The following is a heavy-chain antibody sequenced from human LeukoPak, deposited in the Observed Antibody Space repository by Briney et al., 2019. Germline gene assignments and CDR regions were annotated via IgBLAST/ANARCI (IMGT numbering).Heavy chain of an antibody. V-gene: IGHV3-23*01. J-gene: IGHJ4*02. D-gene: IGHD2-15*01. CDR2: ISGSGGTT. Sequence: PGGSLRLSCAASEFIFTNYGMSWVRQGPGKGLEWVSSISGSGGTTYYADSVKGRFIISRDNSKNTLYLQMNSLRAEDTAVYYCAKDWAKIVVVAAPYWGQGTLVTVSS. CDR3: AKDWAKIVVVAAPY. CDR1: EFIFTNYG.